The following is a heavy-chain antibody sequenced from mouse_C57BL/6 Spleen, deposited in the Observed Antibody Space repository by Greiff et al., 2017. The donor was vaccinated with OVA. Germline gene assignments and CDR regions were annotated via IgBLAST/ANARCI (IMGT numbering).Heavy chain of an antibody. J-gene: IGHJ4*01. D-gene: IGHD1-1*01. CDR3: ARGITTVVARMGY. Sequence: VQLQQSGPELVKPGASVKISCKASGYAFSSSWMNWVKQRPGKGLEWIGRIYPGDGDTNYNGKFKGKATLTADKSSSTAYMQLSSLTSEDSAVYFGARGITTVVARMGYWGQGTSVTVSS. CDR2: IYPGDGDT. CDR1: GYAFSSSW. V-gene: IGHV1-82*01.